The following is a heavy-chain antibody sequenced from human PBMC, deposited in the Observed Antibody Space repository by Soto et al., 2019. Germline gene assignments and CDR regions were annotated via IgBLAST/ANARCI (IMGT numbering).Heavy chain of an antibody. V-gene: IGHV1-8*01. D-gene: IGHD2-21*01. CDR2: MNPYSGNT. J-gene: IGHJ4*02. CDR1: GYTFTNND. CDR3: VRAPLDYYSADYFDN. Sequence: ASVKVSCKASGYTFTNNDIDWVRQAAGQGLEWMGWMNPYSGNTGYARNFHGRVTMTRDNSITTAYMELSSLRSEDTAVYYCVRAPLDYYSADYFDNWGQGTLVTVSS.